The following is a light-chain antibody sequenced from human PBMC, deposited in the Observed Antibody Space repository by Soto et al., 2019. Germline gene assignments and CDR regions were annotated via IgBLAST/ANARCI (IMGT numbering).Light chain of an antibody. V-gene: IGKV3-11*01. J-gene: IGKJ1*01. CDR2: ESS. Sequence: EIVLTQSPGTLSLSPGERATLSCRASQTFSSIYLDWYQQKPGQAPRLLIYESSNRATGIPARFSGSGSGTDFILTISSLEHEDVVVYYCQQRSNWPQTFGQGTKVDIK. CDR3: QQRSNWPQT. CDR1: QTFSSIY.